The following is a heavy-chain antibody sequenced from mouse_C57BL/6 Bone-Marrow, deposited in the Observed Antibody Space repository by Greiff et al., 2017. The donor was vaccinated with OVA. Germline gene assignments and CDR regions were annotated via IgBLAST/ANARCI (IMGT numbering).Heavy chain of an antibody. J-gene: IGHJ4*01. V-gene: IGHV10-1*01. CDR2: IRSKSNNYAT. CDR1: GFSFNTYA. CDR3: VRGSYYGSSYYTMDY. Sequence: EVQLVESGGGLVQPKGSLKLSCAASGFSFNTYAMNWVRQAPGKGLEWVARIRSKSNNYATYYADSVKDRFTISRDDSESMLYLQMNNLKTEDTAMYYGVRGSYYGSSYYTMDYWGQGTSVTVSS. D-gene: IGHD1-1*01.